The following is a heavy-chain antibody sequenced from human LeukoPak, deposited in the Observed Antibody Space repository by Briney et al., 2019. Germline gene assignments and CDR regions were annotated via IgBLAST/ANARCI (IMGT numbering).Heavy chain of an antibody. CDR1: GFTFSSYS. J-gene: IGHJ5*02. CDR2: ISSSSSYI. CDR3: ARGYCSGGSCSRIVDP. V-gene: IGHV3-21*01. D-gene: IGHD2-15*01. Sequence: GGSLRLSCAAPGFTFSSYSMNWVRQAPGRGLEWLSSISSSSSYIYYADSMKGRFTISRDNAKNSLYLQMNSLRDEDTAVYYCARGYCSGGSCSRIVDPWGRGTLVTVSS.